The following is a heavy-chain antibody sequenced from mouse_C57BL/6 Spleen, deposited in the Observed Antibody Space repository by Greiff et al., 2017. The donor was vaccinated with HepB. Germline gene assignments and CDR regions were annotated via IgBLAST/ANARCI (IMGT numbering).Heavy chain of an antibody. D-gene: IGHD1-1*01. CDR2: IDPEDGET. V-gene: IGHV14-2*01. CDR1: GFNIKDYY. J-gene: IGHJ1*03. Sequence: VHVKQSGAELVKPGASVKLSCTASGFNIKDYYMHWVKQRTEQGLEWIGRIDPEDGETKYAPKFQGKATITADTSSNTAYLQLSSLTSEDTAVYYCARGYGSSLWYFDVWGTGTTVTVSS. CDR3: ARGYGSSLWYFDV.